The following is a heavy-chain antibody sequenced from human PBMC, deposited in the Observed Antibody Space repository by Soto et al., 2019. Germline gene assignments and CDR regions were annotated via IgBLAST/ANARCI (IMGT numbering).Heavy chain of an antibody. V-gene: IGHV4-39*02. J-gene: IGHJ4*02. D-gene: IGHD1-1*01. CDR1: GGSFDITSSY. CDR2: IYYSGST. Sequence: SETLSLTCTVSGGSFDITSSYWAWVRQPPGKGLKWIAYIYYSGSTYYNPSLKSRITISVDTSTNQLSLRLSSVTAADTAVYYCATVPIVGTKPYYFDSWGQGTLVTVSS. CDR3: ATVPIVGTKPYYFDS.